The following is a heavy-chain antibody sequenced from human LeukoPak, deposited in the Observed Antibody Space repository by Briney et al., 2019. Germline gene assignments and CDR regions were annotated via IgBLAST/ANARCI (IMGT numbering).Heavy chain of an antibody. CDR1: GGSFSGYY. Sequence: SETLSLTCAVYGGSFSGYYWSWIRQPPGKGLEWIGEINHSGSTNYNPSLKSRVTISVDTSKNQFSLKLSSVTAADTAVYYCARGLGGGMAHWGQGTLVTVSS. J-gene: IGHJ4*02. CDR2: INHSGST. CDR3: ARGLGGGMAH. V-gene: IGHV4-34*01. D-gene: IGHD3-10*01.